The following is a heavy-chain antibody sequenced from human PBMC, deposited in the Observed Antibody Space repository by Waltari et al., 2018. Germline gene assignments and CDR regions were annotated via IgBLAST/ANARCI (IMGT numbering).Heavy chain of an antibody. J-gene: IGHJ4*02. CDR1: GFTFSTYW. D-gene: IGHD6-13*01. CDR3: VLYSSSFLGDC. V-gene: IGHV3-74*01. Sequence: EVQLVESGGGLVQPGGSLRLSCAASGFTFSTYWMHWVRQAPGKGLVSVSHINTDGSSTNDADSVKGRFTISRDNAKNTLFLQMNSLRAEDTAVYYCVLYSSSFLGDCWGQGTLVTVSS. CDR2: INTDGSST.